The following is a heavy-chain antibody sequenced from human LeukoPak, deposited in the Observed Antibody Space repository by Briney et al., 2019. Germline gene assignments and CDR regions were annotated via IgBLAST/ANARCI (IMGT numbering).Heavy chain of an antibody. CDR1: GGSFSGYY. J-gene: IGHJ4*02. D-gene: IGHD3-10*01. CDR2: INHSGST. CDR3: ARGTGDFDY. V-gene: IGHV4-34*01. Sequence: SETLSLTCAVYGGSFSGYYWSWIRQPPGKGLEWIGEINHSGSTNYNPSLKSRVTISVDTSKNQFSLKLSSVTAADTAVYYCARGTGDFDYWGQGTLVTVSS.